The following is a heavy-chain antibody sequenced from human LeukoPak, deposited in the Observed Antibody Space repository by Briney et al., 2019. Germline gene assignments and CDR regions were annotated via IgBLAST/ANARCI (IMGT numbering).Heavy chain of an antibody. D-gene: IGHD6-19*01. Sequence: PGGSLRLSCAASGFTFSSYSMNWVRQAPGKGLEWVSYISSSSSTIYYADSVKGRFTISRDNAKNSLYLQMNSLRAEDTAVYYCARDGAGSGWLSYYYYGMDVWGQGTTVTVSS. CDR2: ISSSSSTI. J-gene: IGHJ6*02. CDR3: ARDGAGSGWLSYYYYGMDV. CDR1: GFTFSSYS. V-gene: IGHV3-48*04.